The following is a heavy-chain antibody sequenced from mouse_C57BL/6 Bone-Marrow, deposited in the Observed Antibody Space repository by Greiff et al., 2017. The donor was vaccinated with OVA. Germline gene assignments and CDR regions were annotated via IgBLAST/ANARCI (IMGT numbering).Heavy chain of an antibody. Sequence: EVKLVESGGGLVKPGGSLKLSCAASGFTFSSYAMSWVRQTPEKRLEWVATISDGGSYTYYPDNVKGRFTISRDNAKNNLYLQMSHLKSEDTAMYYCARGTGTGYWGQGTTLTVSS. J-gene: IGHJ2*01. V-gene: IGHV5-4*03. CDR1: GFTFSSYA. CDR2: ISDGGSYT. D-gene: IGHD4-1*01. CDR3: ARGTGTGY.